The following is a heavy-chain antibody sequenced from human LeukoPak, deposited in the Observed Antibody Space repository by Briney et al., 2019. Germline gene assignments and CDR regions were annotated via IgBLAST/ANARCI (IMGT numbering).Heavy chain of an antibody. Sequence: SETLSLTCAVYGGSFSGYYWSWIRQPPGKGLEWIGEINHSGSTNYNPSLKSRVTISVDTSKNQFSLKLSSVTAADTAVYCCARRPGVVIIIRFDYWGQGTLVTVSS. J-gene: IGHJ4*02. D-gene: IGHD3-3*01. CDR1: GGSFSGYY. V-gene: IGHV4-34*01. CDR2: INHSGST. CDR3: ARRPGVVIIIRFDY.